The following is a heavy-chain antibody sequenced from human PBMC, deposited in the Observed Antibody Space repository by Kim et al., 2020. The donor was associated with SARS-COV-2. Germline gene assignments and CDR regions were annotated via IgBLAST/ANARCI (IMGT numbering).Heavy chain of an antibody. V-gene: IGHV3-23*01. CDR2: ISGSGGST. Sequence: GGSLRLSCAASGFTFSSYAMSWVRQAPGKGLEWVSAISGSGGSTYYADSVKCRFTISRDNSKNTLYLQMNSLRAEDTVVYYCAKGEGIVGANIDYWGQGTLVTVSS. D-gene: IGHD1-26*01. CDR1: GFTFSSYA. CDR3: AKGEGIVGANIDY. J-gene: IGHJ4*02.